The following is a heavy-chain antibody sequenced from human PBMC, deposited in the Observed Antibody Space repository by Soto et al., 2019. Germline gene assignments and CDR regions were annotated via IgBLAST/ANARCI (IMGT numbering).Heavy chain of an antibody. V-gene: IGHV1-69*06. J-gene: IGHJ1*01. CDR2: VISASGSV. CDR3: ARVGSRDAYNYGLEQ. Sequence: QVQVVQSGAEVKKPGSSVKISCKASGRIFSSFPTSWVRQVPGQGLEWMGGVISASGSVTYAPKFQGRVTMTAVNSAGIGYMELTSLTSEDTAIYYCARVGSRDAYNYGLEQCGPGTMVTVSS. D-gene: IGHD5-18*01. CDR1: GRIFSSFP.